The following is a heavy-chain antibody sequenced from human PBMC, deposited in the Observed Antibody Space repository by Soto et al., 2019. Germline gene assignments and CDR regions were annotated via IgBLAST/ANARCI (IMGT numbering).Heavy chain of an antibody. V-gene: IGHV2-5*01. J-gene: IGHJ1*01. CDR3: ARGIDFWCASFMGWCVL. CDR2: FCWNDDK. CDR1: GFSLSRNEVG. D-gene: IGHD3-3*01. Sequence: DPCPTLENPTQTLTLTRTFSGFSLSRNEVGVGVGWIRQPPGKALEWLALFCWNDDKFYKSSLKNRLSITKDTSKNQVILQMPNMEPWDTVTSYSARGIDFWCASFMGWCVLWG.